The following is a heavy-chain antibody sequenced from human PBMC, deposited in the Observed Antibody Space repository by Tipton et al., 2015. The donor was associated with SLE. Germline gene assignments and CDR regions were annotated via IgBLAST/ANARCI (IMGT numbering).Heavy chain of an antibody. CDR2: IYYSGST. Sequence: GSLRLSCTVSGGSISSYYWSWIRQPPGKGLEWIGYIYYSGSTNYNPSLKSRVTISVDTSKNQFSLKLSSVTAADTAVYYCARHGRIAARDWYFDLWGRGTLVTVSS. V-gene: IGHV4-59*08. D-gene: IGHD6-6*01. CDR3: ARHGRIAARDWYFDL. J-gene: IGHJ2*01. CDR1: GGSISSYY.